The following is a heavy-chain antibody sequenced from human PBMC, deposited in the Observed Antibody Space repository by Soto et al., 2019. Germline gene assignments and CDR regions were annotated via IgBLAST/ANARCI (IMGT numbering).Heavy chain of an antibody. Sequence: PSETLSLTCTVSGGSISSGGYYWSWIRQHPGKGLEWIGYIYYSGSTYYNPSLKSRVTISVDTSKNQFSLKLSSVTAVDTAVYYCARAWRYSSSWYFPGFYFDYWGQGTLVTVSS. CDR1: GGSISSGGYY. CDR2: IYYSGST. J-gene: IGHJ4*02. D-gene: IGHD6-13*01. CDR3: ARAWRYSSSWYFPGFYFDY. V-gene: IGHV4-31*03.